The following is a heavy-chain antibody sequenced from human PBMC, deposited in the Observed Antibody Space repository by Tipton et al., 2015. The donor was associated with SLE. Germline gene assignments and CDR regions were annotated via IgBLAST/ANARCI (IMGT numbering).Heavy chain of an antibody. CDR3: ARGRVSGWFFFDY. D-gene: IGHD6-19*01. CDR1: GFTFSSHW. Sequence: SLRLSCAASGFTFSSHWMHWVRQDPGKGLEWVSVIYSGGSTYYADSVKGRFTISRDNSKNTLYLQMNSLRAEDTAVYYCARGRVSGWFFFDYWGQGTLVTVSS. J-gene: IGHJ4*02. CDR2: IYSGGST. V-gene: IGHV3-66*01.